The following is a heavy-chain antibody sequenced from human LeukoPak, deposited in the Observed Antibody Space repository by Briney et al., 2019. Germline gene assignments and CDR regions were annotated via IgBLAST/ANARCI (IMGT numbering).Heavy chain of an antibody. V-gene: IGHV3-15*01. D-gene: IGHD4-17*01. CDR1: GISFSNVW. J-gene: IGHJ4*02. CDR2: IKTKTDGGTT. Sequence: GGSLRLSCTVSGISFSNVWMTWVRQAPGKGLEWLGRIKTKTDGGTTDYAASVKGRFIISRDDSRDTLYLQMNSLRADDTAVYYCASDGGDQPNKNLHYWGQGTLVTVSS. CDR3: ASDGGDQPNKNLHY.